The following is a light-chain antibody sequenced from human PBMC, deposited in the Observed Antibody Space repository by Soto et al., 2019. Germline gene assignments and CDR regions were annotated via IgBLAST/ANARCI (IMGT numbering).Light chain of an antibody. CDR2: EVT. CDR1: SNDVGTYDD. CDR3: SSYTISSTYG. J-gene: IGLJ1*01. V-gene: IGLV2-14*01. Sequence: QSALTQPASVSASPGQSITISCTGTSNDVGTYDDVSWYRQHPGKGPKLLIYEVTNRPSGVSNRFSGSKSGNTASLTISGLEAEDEADYYCSSYTISSTYGFGSGTKLTVL.